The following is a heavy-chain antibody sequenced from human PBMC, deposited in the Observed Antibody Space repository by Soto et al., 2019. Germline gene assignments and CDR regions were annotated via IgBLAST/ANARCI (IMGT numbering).Heavy chain of an antibody. CDR3: ARLYSRKGHYYDY. V-gene: IGHV4-59*08. J-gene: IGHJ4*02. CDR1: GDSIISYS. Sequence: SETLSLTCTVSGDSIISYSWTWILQPPGRRLEWIGYMYYTGSTNYNPSLKSRVSISVDTSKNQFSLKLRSVTAEDTAVYYCARLYSRKGHYYDYWGQGTLVTVSS. D-gene: IGHD2-21*01. CDR2: MYYTGST.